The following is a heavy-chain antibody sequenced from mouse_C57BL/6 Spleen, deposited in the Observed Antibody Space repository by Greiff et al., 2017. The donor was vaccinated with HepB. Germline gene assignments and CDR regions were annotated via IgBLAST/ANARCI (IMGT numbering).Heavy chain of an antibody. CDR1: GYSITSGYY. Sequence: EVQLQESGPGLVKPSQSLSLTCSVTGYSITSGYYWNWIRQFPGNKLEWMGYISYDGSNNYNPSLKNRISITRDTSKNQFFLNLNSVTTEDTATYYVAREDYDALAYWGKGTLVTVAA. CDR2: ISYDGSN. V-gene: IGHV3-6*01. J-gene: IGHJ3*01. CDR3: AREDYDALAY. D-gene: IGHD2-3*01.